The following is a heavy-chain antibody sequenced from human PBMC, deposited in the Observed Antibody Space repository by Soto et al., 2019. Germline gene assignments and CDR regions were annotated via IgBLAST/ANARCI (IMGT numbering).Heavy chain of an antibody. CDR1: GGTFSSYT. CDR2: IIPILGIA. D-gene: IGHD3-9*01. V-gene: IGHV1-69*04. CDR3: ARDNEGLVLDYDIVTNQSLLRS. J-gene: IGHJ4*02. Sequence: SVKVSCKASGGTFSSYTISWVRQAPGQGLEWMGRIIPILGIANYAQKFQGRVTITADKSTSTAYMELSSLRSEDTAVYYCARDNEGLVLDYDIVTNQSLLRSWAQRSLVTVSA.